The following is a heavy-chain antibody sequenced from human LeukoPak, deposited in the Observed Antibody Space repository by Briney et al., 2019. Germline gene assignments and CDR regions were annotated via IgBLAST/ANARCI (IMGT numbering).Heavy chain of an antibody. V-gene: IGHV1-8*01. D-gene: IGHD3-22*01. CDR1: GYTFTSYD. CDR3: AREIVVVINPDYYYYGMDV. CDR2: MNPNSGNT. J-gene: IGHJ6*02. Sequence: ASVKVSCKASGYTFTSYDINWVRQATGQGLEWMGWMNPNSGNTGYAQKFQGRVTMTRNTSISTAYMELSSLRSEDTAVYYCAREIVVVINPDYYYYGMDVWGQGTTVTVSS.